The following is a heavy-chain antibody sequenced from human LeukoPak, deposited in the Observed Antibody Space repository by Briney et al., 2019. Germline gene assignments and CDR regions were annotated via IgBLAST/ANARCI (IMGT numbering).Heavy chain of an antibody. CDR1: GFTFSSYA. D-gene: IGHD1-26*01. CDR2: ISYDGSDK. J-gene: IGHJ5*02. CDR3: AKKYSTGLDP. Sequence: TGGSLRLSCAASGFTFSSYAMYWVRQAPGKGLEWVAVISYDGSDKFYADSVKGRFTISRDNSKNTLYLQMNSLRAEDTAVYYCAKKYSTGLDPWGQGTLVTVSS. V-gene: IGHV3-30*04.